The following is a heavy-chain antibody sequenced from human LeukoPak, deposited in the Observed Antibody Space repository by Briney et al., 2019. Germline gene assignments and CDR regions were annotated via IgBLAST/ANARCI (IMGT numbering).Heavy chain of an antibody. Sequence: GSLRLSCAASGFTFSLYVMSWVRQAPGKGLEWVSGISASGGSRYYADSVKGRFTISRDNSRNTVFLQVNSLRGDDTAVYYCAQDRGATVTTFAHWGLGTLVTVSS. CDR2: ISASGGSR. CDR1: GFTFSLYV. V-gene: IGHV3-23*01. J-gene: IGHJ4*02. CDR3: AQDRGATVTTFAH. D-gene: IGHD4-17*01.